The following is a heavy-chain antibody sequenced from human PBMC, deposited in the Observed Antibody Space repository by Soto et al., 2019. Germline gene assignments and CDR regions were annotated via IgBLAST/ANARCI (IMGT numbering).Heavy chain of an antibody. CDR2: ISYDGSNK. D-gene: IGHD6-19*01. CDR1: GFTFSSYG. V-gene: IGHV3-30*18. J-gene: IGHJ4*02. CDR3: AKDRGSSGWRFLVAY. Sequence: GGSLRLSCAASGFTFSSYGMHWVRQAPGKGLEWVAVISYDGSNKYYADSVKGRFTISRDNSKNTLYLQMNSLRAEDTAVYYCAKDRGSSGWRFLVAYWGQGTLVTVSS.